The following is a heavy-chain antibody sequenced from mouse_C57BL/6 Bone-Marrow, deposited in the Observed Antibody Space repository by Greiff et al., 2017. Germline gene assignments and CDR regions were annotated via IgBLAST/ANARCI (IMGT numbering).Heavy chain of an antibody. CDR2: IWTGGGT. J-gene: IGHJ3*01. Sequence: VHLVESGPGLVAPSQSLSITCTVSGFSLTSYAISWVRQPPGKGLEWLGVIWTGGGTNYNSALKSRLSISKDNSKSQVFLKMNSLQTDDTARYYCAKTPPGYYSPGRVAYWGQGTLVTVSA. V-gene: IGHV2-9-1*01. CDR1: GFSLTSYA. CDR3: AKTPPGYYSPGRVAY. D-gene: IGHD2-12*01.